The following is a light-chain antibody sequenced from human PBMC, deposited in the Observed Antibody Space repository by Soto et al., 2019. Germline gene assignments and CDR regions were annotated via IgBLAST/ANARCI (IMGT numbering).Light chain of an antibody. Sequence: EIVMTQSPDTLSVSPGERATLSCRASQSVSSNLAWYQQKPGQAPRLLIYGASTRATGIPARFSGSGSGTEFTLTFSSLQSEDFAVYYCQQYNNWPLYTFGQGTKLEIK. CDR3: QQYNNWPLYT. CDR2: GAS. CDR1: QSVSSN. J-gene: IGKJ2*01. V-gene: IGKV3-15*01.